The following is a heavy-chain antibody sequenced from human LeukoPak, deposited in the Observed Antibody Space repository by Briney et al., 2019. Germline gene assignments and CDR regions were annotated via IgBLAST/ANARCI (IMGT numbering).Heavy chain of an antibody. V-gene: IGHV1-69*05. CDR2: IIPIFGTA. Sequence: SVKVSCKDSGGTFSSYAISWVRQAPGQGLECMGGIIPIFGTANYAQKFQGRVTITTDESTSTAYMELSSLRSEDTAVYYCASSCGGDCYSPTYYYNYYMDVWGKGTTVTVSS. CDR3: ASSCGGDCYSPTYYYNYYMDV. CDR1: GGTFSSYA. J-gene: IGHJ6*03. D-gene: IGHD2-21*02.